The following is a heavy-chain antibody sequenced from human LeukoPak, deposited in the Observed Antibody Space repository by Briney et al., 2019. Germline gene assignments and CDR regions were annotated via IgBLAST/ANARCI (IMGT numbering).Heavy chain of an antibody. V-gene: IGHV4-39*01. CDR3: ARHRSGWLQSSFDY. CDR1: GGSISSSSSY. J-gene: IGHJ4*02. Sequence: SETLSLTCSVSGGSISSSSSYWGWIRQPPGRGLEWIGSIYYSGSSFDNPALKSRVTISVDTSKNQFSLKLSSVTAADTAVYYCARHRSGWLQSSFDYWGQGTLVTVSS. CDR2: IYYSGSS. D-gene: IGHD5-24*01.